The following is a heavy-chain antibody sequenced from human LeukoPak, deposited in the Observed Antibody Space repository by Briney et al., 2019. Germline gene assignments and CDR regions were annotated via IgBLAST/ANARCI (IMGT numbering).Heavy chain of an antibody. CDR2: INPNSGGT. J-gene: IGHJ6*02. CDR1: GYTFTGYY. V-gene: IGHV1-2*02. CDR3: AIPPLYCSSTSCPYYYYYGMDV. D-gene: IGHD2-2*01. Sequence: GASVKVSCKASGYTFTGYYMHWMRQAPGQGLEWMGWINPNSGGTNYAQKFQGRVTMTRDTSISTAYMELSRLRSDDTAVYYCAIPPLYCSSTSCPYYYYYGMDVWGQGTTVTVSS.